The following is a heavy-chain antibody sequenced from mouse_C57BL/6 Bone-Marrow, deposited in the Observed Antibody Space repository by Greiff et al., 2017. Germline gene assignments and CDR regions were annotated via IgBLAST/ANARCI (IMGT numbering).Heavy chain of an antibody. CDR3: ARGTEYDYDKAWFAY. V-gene: IGHV1-69*01. J-gene: IGHJ3*01. Sequence: QVQLQQPGAELVMPGASVKLSCKASGYTFTSYWMHWVKQRPGQGLEWIGEIDPSDSYTNYNQKFKGKSTLPVDKSSSTAYMQLSSRTSEDSAVYYCARGTEYDYDKAWFAYWGQGTLVTVSA. D-gene: IGHD2-4*01. CDR2: IDPSDSYT. CDR1: GYTFTSYW.